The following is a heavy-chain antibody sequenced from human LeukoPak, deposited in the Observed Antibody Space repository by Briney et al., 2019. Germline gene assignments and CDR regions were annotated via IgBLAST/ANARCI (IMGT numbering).Heavy chain of an antibody. V-gene: IGHV1-2*02. J-gene: IGHJ6*03. CDR2: INPNSGGT. CDR3: ARVGTAARPYYYYMDV. Sequence: ASVKVSCKTSGYTFTGYYMHWVRQAPGQGLEWMGWINPNSGGTNYAQKFQGRVTMTRDTSISTAYMELSRLRSDDTAVYYCARVGTAARPYYYYMDVWGKGTTVTVSS. CDR1: GYTFTGYY. D-gene: IGHD6-6*01.